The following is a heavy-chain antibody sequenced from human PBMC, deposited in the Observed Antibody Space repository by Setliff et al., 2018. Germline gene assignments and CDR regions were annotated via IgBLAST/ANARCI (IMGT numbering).Heavy chain of an antibody. Sequence: PGESLKISCEASGFTFSHYPMHWIRQAPGKGLEWVAVVWYDGTQSYYADSVKGRFTISRDNSQNTMDLQMNSLRVEDTAVYYCAKPRYSGGNSYWHFDLWGRGTLVTVSS. D-gene: IGHD2-15*01. J-gene: IGHJ2*01. V-gene: IGHV3-30*02. CDR2: VWYDGTQS. CDR1: GFTFSHYP. CDR3: AKPRYSGGNSYWHFDL.